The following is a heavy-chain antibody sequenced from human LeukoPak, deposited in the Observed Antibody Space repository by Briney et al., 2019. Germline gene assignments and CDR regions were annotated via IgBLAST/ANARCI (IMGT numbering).Heavy chain of an antibody. CDR1: GFSFSTYS. V-gene: IGHV3-48*01. Sequence: GGSLRLSCAASGFSFSTYSMNWVRQAPGKGLEWVSYIVGSSSTIYYADSVKGRFTISRDNPKNTLYLQMNSLRAEDTAVYFCAKRGVVIRVILVGFHKEAYYFDSWGQGALVTVSS. J-gene: IGHJ4*02. D-gene: IGHD3-22*01. CDR3: AKRGVVIRVILVGFHKEAYYFDS. CDR2: IVGSSSTI.